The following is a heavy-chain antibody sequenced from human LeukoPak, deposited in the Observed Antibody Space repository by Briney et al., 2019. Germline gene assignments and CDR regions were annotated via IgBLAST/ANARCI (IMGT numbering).Heavy chain of an antibody. D-gene: IGHD2-2*01. CDR2: IIPIFGTA. V-gene: IGHV1-69*13. J-gene: IGHJ5*02. Sequence: SVKVSCKASGGTFSSYAISWVRQAPGQGLEWMGGIIPIFGTANYAQKFQGRVTITADESTSTAYMELSSLRSEDTAVYYCASYRYCSSTSCQYSGWFDPWGQGTLVTVSS. CDR1: GGTFSSYA. CDR3: ASYRYCSSTSCQYSGWFDP.